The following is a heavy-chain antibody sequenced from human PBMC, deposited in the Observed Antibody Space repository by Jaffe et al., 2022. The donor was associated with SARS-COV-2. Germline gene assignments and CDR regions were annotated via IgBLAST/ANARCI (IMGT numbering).Heavy chain of an antibody. CDR1: GYTFSGHY. Sequence: QVQLVQSGAEVRKPGASVKVSCKASGYTFSGHYMYWVRQAPGQGLEWMGWINPKTGGTTYAQNFQGRVTMTRDTSTSTAYVELSRLRSDDTAVYYCATEVDVLTGYSALGYWGQGTLVTVSS. V-gene: IGHV1-2*02. CDR3: ATEVDVLTGYSALGY. CDR2: INPKTGGT. J-gene: IGHJ4*02. D-gene: IGHD3-9*01.